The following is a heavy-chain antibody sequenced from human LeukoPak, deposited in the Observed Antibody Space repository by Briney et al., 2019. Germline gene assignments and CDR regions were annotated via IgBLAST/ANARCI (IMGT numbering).Heavy chain of an antibody. J-gene: IGHJ5*02. D-gene: IGHD2-2*02. Sequence: SETLSLTCTVSGGSISSYYWSWIRQPPGKGLEWIGYIYYSGSTNYNPSLKSRVTISVDTSKNQFSLKLSSVTAADTAVYYCARVYCSSTSCYRGSNWFDPWGQGTLVTVSS. CDR3: ARVYCSSTSCYRGSNWFDP. V-gene: IGHV4-59*01. CDR1: GGSISSYY. CDR2: IYYSGST.